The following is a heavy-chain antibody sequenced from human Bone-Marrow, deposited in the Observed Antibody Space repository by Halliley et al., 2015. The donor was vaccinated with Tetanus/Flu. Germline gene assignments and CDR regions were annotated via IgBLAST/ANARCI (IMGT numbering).Heavy chain of an antibody. V-gene: IGHV4-39*01. D-gene: IGHD5-18*01. CDR3: VRHWGSYSYGDILGPFVD. CDR1: GSTISSSNYH. J-gene: IGHJ4*02. Sequence: TLSLTCNVSGSTISSSNYHWGWIRQSPGKGLEWIGSVYYDGDTYYNPPLKSRVAISVDTSTNRFSLRLTSVTAADAAVFYCVRHWGSYSYGDILGPFVDWGLGIHVIVS. CDR2: VYYDGDT.